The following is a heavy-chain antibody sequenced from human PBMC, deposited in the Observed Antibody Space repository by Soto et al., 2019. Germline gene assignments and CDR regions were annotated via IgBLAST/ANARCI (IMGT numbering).Heavy chain of an antibody. CDR2: IYYSGGT. CDR1: GGSISSSSYY. D-gene: IGHD3-16*02. V-gene: IGHV4-39*01. J-gene: IGHJ4*02. Sequence: PSETLSLTCTVSGGSISSSSYYWGWIRQPPGKGLEWIGSIYYSGGTYYNPSLKSRVTISVDTSKNQFSLKLSSVTAADTAVYYCARHLSGETYDYIWGSYQVYYFDYWGQGTLVTVSS. CDR3: ARHLSGETYDYIWGSYQVYYFDY.